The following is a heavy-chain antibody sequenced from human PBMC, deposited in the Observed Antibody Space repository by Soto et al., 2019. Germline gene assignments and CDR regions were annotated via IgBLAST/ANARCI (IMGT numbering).Heavy chain of an antibody. Sequence: GASVKVSCKASGYTFTSYDINWVRQATGQGLEWMGWMNPNSGNTGYAQKFQGRVTMTRNTSISTAYMELSSLRSEDTAVYYCARGRVRERYYYCGMDVWGQGTTVTVSS. J-gene: IGHJ6*02. CDR2: MNPNSGNT. V-gene: IGHV1-8*01. CDR3: ARGRVRERYYYCGMDV. CDR1: GYTFTSYD. D-gene: IGHD1-26*01.